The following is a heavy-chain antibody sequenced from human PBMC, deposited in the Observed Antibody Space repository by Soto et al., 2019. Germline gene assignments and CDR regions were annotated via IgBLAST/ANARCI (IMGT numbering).Heavy chain of an antibody. J-gene: IGHJ4*02. CDR2: IYHSGST. V-gene: IGHV4-61*08. CDR1: GGSISSGDYY. Sequence: PSETLSLTCTVPGGSISSGDYYWNWIRQPPGKGLEWIGEIYHSGSTNYNPSLKSRVTISVHTSKNQFSLKLTSVTAADTAVYYCARDKITGRFDYWGQGTLVTVSS. CDR3: ARDKITGRFDY. D-gene: IGHD2-8*02.